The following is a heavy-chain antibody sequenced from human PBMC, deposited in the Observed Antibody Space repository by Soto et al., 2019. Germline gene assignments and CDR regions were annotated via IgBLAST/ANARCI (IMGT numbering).Heavy chain of an antibody. CDR1: GGAFTIIPYF. D-gene: IGHD3-22*01. Sequence: SETLSLTCTVSGGAFTIIPYFWGWIRQPPGKGLEWIGSISDGGSTYSNPSLNDRVTISVDTSKSQFSLRLRSVTAADTAVYYCAKHKSHYDGSGDYFGYYFDYWGQGALVTVSS. CDR2: ISDGGST. V-gene: IGHV4-39*01. CDR3: AKHKSHYDGSGDYFGYYFDY. J-gene: IGHJ4*02.